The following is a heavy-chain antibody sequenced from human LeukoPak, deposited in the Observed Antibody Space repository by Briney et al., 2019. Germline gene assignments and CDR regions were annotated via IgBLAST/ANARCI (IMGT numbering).Heavy chain of an antibody. V-gene: IGHV4-59*01. J-gene: IGHJ5*02. CDR2: IYYSGST. CDR3: ARVKPGNWFDP. CDR1: GGSISGYY. Sequence: SETLSLTCTVSGGSISGYYWSWIRQPPGKGLEWIGYIYYSGSTNYNPSLKSRVTISVDTSKNQFSLKLSSVTAADMAVYYCARVKPGNWFDPWGQGTLVTVSS.